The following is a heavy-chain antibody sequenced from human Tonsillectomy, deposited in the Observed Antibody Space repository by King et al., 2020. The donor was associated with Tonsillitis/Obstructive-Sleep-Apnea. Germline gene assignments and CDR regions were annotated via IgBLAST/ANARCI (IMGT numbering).Heavy chain of an antibody. V-gene: IGHV4-61*01. D-gene: IGHD3-9*01. CDR1: GGSVSSGSYY. J-gene: IGHJ4*02. CDR3: ARGMDTYYDILTGYYSDYYFDY. Sequence: QLQESGPGLVKPSETLSLTCTVSGGSVSSGSYYWSWIRQPPGKGLEWVGYIYYSGSTNYNPSLKSRVTISVDTSKNQVSLKLSSVTAADTAVYYCARGMDTYYDILTGYYSDYYFDYWGQGTLVTVSS. CDR2: IYYSGST.